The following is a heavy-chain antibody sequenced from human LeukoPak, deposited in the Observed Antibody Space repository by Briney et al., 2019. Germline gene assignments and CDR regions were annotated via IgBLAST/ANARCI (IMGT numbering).Heavy chain of an antibody. CDR1: GGSISSGSYY. J-gene: IGHJ6*03. V-gene: IGHV4-61*02. D-gene: IGHD3-3*01. Sequence: SQTLSLTCTVSGGSISSGSYYWSWIRQPAGKGLEWIGRIYTSGSTNYNPSLKSRATISVDTSKNQFSLKLSSVTAADTAVYYCARGGRRNYDFWSGYSIYYMDVWGKGTTVTVSS. CDR2: IYTSGST. CDR3: ARGGRRNYDFWSGYSIYYMDV.